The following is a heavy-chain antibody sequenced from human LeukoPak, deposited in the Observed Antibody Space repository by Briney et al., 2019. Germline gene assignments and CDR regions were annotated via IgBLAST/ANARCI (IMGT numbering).Heavy chain of an antibody. CDR1: GDSINSGDYY. J-gene: IGHJ4*02. V-gene: IGHV4-30-4*01. Sequence: SETLSLTCTVSGDSINSGDYYWSWIRQAPGNGLVWIGYIYYSGSTYYNPSLKSRVTISVDTSKNQFSLKLSSVTAADTAVYYCARDNGYGQLDSWGQGTLVTVSS. CDR2: IYYSGST. CDR3: ARDNGYGQLDS. D-gene: IGHD2-15*01.